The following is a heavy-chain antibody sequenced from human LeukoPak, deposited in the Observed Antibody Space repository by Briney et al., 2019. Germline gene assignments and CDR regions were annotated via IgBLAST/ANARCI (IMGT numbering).Heavy chain of an antibody. J-gene: IGHJ5*02. Sequence: GGSLRLSCAASGFTFSTNGMHWVRQAPGQGLEWVALLRYDGINKYYADSAKGRFTISRDDSKNTLYLQMDNLRAEDTAVYYCALGGGWLAASWGQGTLVTVSS. CDR3: ALGGGWLAAS. CDR1: GFTFSTNG. D-gene: IGHD6-19*01. V-gene: IGHV3-30*02. CDR2: LRYDGINK.